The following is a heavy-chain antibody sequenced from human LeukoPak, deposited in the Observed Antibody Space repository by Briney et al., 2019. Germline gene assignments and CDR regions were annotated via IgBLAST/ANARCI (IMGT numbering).Heavy chain of an antibody. J-gene: IGHJ4*02. CDR3: ARHGAQLLYYFDY. V-gene: IGHV4-39*01. CDR2: IAYGGTT. CDR1: GGSISRSRYS. D-gene: IGHD2-2*01. Sequence: SETLSLTCTVSGGSISRSRYSWGWIRQPQGKGLEWIVSIAYGGTTYYNPSLKSRVTISVDTSNNPLSLKLRSVTAADTALYYCARHGAQLLYYFDYWGQGTLVTVSS.